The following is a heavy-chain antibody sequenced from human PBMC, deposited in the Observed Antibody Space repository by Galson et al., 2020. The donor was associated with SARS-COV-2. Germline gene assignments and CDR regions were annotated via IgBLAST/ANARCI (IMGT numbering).Heavy chain of an antibody. CDR1: GYSFTSYW. Sequence: GESLKISCKGSGYSFTSYWIGWVRQMPGKGLEWMGIIYPGDSDTRYSPSFQGQVTISADKSISTAYLQWSSLKASDTAMYYCARRPAGPQCDYDILTGYYKDAFDIWGQGTMVTVSS. D-gene: IGHD3-9*01. CDR2: IYPGDSDT. CDR3: ARRPAGPQCDYDILTGYYKDAFDI. J-gene: IGHJ3*02. V-gene: IGHV5-51*01.